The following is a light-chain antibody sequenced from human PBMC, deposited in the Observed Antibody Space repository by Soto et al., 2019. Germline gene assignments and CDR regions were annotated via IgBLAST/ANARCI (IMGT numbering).Light chain of an antibody. V-gene: IGLV2-14*01. CDR1: SSDVGGYNY. J-gene: IGLJ1*01. CDR3: NSYTRSSTLYV. CDR2: DVS. Sequence: QSVLTQPASVSGSPGQSITISCTGTSSDVGGYNYVSWYQQHPGKAPKLMIYDVSNRPSGVSNRFSGSKSGNTASLTISGLQAEDEADYYCNSYTRSSTLYVFGTGTKVTVL.